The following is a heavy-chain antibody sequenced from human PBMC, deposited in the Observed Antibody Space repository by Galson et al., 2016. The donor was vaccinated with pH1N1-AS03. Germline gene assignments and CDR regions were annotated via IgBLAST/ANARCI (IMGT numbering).Heavy chain of an antibody. Sequence: SLRLSCAASGFTFSNYWMHWVRQAPGKGLVWVSRINNDGRSINYVDSVKGRFTISRDNAKNTLYLQMNNLRAEDTAVYYCPRTRRDAFNPDYWYFDLWGRGTLVTVSS. D-gene: IGHD5-24*01. J-gene: IGHJ2*01. CDR3: PRTRRDAFNPDYWYFDL. CDR1: GFTFSNYW. V-gene: IGHV3-74*01. CDR2: INNDGRSI.